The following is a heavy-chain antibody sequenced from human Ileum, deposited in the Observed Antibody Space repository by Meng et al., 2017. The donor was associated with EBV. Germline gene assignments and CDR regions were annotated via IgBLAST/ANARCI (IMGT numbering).Heavy chain of an antibody. CDR2: IFQSGGA. D-gene: IGHD5/OR15-5a*01. CDR3: ASPPSTSSTRTFDY. J-gene: IGHJ4*02. Sequence: VSAQGWVTLPESCPRTCTVPCGSSKSIPSGGWFRQPPGKALGWFGSIFQSGGAYYTPSLKSRVSISVHPPEIYFPLNLRSVPAADTAVYYCASPPSTSSTRTFDYWGQGPLVTVS. V-gene: IGHV4-39*06. CDR1: CGSSKSIPS.